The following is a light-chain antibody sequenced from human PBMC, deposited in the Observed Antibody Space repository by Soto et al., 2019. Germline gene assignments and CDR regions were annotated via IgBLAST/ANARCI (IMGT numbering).Light chain of an antibody. CDR2: DVS. CDR3: SSYTSSSTLYV. J-gene: IGLJ1*01. V-gene: IGLV2-14*01. Sequence: SVLTQPRSVSVSPGQSSTISCTGTSSDVGGYNYVSWYQQHPGKAPKLMIYDVSNRPSGVSNRFSGSKSGNTASLTISGLQAEDEADYYCSSYTSSSTLYVFGTGTKVTVL. CDR1: SSDVGGYNY.